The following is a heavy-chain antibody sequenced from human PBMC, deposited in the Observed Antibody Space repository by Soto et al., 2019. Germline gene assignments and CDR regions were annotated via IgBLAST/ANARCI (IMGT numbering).Heavy chain of an antibody. CDR1: GYTFTSYA. D-gene: IGHD2-2*01. CDR3: ARVVGDCSSTSCYAWGYYYYYMDV. Sequence: ASVKVSCKASGYTFTSYAMHWVRQAPGQRLEWMGWINAGNGNTKYSQKFQGRVTVTRDTSASTAYMELSSLRSEDTAVYYCARVVGDCSSTSCYAWGYYYYYMDVWGKGTTVTVS. CDR2: INAGNGNT. J-gene: IGHJ6*03. V-gene: IGHV1-3*01.